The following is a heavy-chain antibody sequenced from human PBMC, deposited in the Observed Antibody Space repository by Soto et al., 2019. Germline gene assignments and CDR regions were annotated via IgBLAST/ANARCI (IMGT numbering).Heavy chain of an antibody. CDR3: ARQYGYCSSTSCYDYYYYGMDV. CDR1: GDSFTGYW. CDR2: IDPSDSYT. J-gene: IGHJ6*02. Sequence: HVESLTISWNVSGDSFTGYWISWVRQMPGKGLEWKGRIDPSDSYTNYSPSFQGHVTISADKSISTAYLQWSSLKASDTAMYYCARQYGYCSSTSCYDYYYYGMDVWGQGTPVTAS. D-gene: IGHD2-2*01. V-gene: IGHV5-10-1*01.